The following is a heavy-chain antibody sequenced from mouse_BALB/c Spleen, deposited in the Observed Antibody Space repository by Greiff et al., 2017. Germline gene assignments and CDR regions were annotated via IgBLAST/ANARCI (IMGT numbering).Heavy chain of an antibody. CDR3: ARDPRLLGYFDV. V-gene: IGHV3-6*02. CDR2: ISYDGSN. D-gene: IGHD1-1*01. CDR1: GYSITSGYY. J-gene: IGHJ1*01. Sequence: EVKLQESGPGLVKPSQSLSLTCSVTGYSITSGYYWNWIRQFPGNKPEWMGYISYDGSNNYNPSLKNRISITRDTSKNQFFLKLNSVTTEDTATYYCARDPRLLGYFDVWGAGTTVTVSS.